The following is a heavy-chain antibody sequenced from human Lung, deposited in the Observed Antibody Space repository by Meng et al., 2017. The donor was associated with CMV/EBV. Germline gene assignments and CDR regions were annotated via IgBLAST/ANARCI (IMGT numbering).Heavy chain of an antibody. Sequence: SCAASGFTFSSYVMTWVRQAPGKGLEWVSSISGSDSSTNYPDSVKGRFTISRDNSKNTLYVQMNSLTAEDTAVYYCAKGTGAAIYYFDYWGQGTLVTVSS. V-gene: IGHV3-23*01. J-gene: IGHJ4*02. CDR1: GFTFSSYV. D-gene: IGHD3-9*01. CDR2: ISGSDSST. CDR3: AKGTGAAIYYFDY.